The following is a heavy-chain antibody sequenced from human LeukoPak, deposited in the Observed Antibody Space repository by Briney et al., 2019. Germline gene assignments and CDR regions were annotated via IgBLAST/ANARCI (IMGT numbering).Heavy chain of an antibody. CDR1: GGSISSGGYY. V-gene: IGHV4-31*03. CDR2: IYYSGST. D-gene: IGHD3-3*01. CDR3: ARFRDYDFWSGPKNSPRYYFDY. Sequence: PSETLSLTCTVSGGSISSGGYYWSWIRQHPGKGLEWIGYIYYSGSTYYNPSLKSRVTISVDTSKNQFSLKLSSVTAADTAVYYCARFRDYDFWSGPKNSPRYYFDYWGQGTLVTVSS. J-gene: IGHJ4*02.